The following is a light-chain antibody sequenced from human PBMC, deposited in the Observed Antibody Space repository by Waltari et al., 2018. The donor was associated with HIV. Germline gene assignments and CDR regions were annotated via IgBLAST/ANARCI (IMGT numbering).Light chain of an antibody. CDR3: CSYAGNFLYV. CDR1: SSDVGGYNY. CDR2: DVN. J-gene: IGLJ1*01. V-gene: IGLV2-11*01. Sequence: QSALTQPRSVSGSPGQSVTISCTGTSSDVGGYNYVSWYQQHPGKAPKFMIYDVNKRPSGVPDRFSGSKSGNTASLTISGLQAEDEADYYCCSYAGNFLYVFGTGTKVTVL.